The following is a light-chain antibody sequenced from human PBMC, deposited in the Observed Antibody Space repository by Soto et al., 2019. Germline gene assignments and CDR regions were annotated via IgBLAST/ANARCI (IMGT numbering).Light chain of an antibody. Sequence: DIVMTQSPDSLAVSLGERATINCKSSQSGLYSSTNKNYLAWYQQKPGQPPKLLIYWASTRESGVPDRFSGRGSGTDFTLTISSLQAEDVAVYYFQQYYSTPRTFGQGTKLELK. CDR1: QSGLYSSTNKNY. J-gene: IGKJ2*01. V-gene: IGKV4-1*01. CDR3: QQYYSTPRT. CDR2: WAS.